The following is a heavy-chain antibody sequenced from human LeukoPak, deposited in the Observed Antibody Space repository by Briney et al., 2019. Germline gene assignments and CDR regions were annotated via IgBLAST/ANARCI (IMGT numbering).Heavy chain of an antibody. CDR1: GGSISSSSYY. D-gene: IGHD3-22*01. CDR2: IYYSGST. CDR3: ASHLYDGSGYYFFYFDY. Sequence: PSETLSLPCTVSGGSISSSSYYGGWIRQPPGKGLEWIGSIYYSGSTYYTPSLKSRVTISVDTSKNQFSLKLSSVTAADTAVYYCASHLYDGSGYYFFYFDYWGQGTLVTVSS. J-gene: IGHJ4*02. V-gene: IGHV4-39*01.